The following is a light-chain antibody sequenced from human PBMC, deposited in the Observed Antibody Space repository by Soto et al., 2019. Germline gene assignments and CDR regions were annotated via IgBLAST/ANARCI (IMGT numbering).Light chain of an antibody. CDR3: QQLNSYPLT. CDR2: AAS. CDR1: QVISSY. J-gene: IGKJ4*01. Sequence: IHLTHSPSFLSASVVYRVTITFLAIQVISSYLAWYQQKPGKAPKLLIYAASTLQSGVPSRFSGSGSGTEFTLTISSLQPKDFATYYCQQLNSYPLTFGGGTKVDIK. V-gene: IGKV1-9*01.